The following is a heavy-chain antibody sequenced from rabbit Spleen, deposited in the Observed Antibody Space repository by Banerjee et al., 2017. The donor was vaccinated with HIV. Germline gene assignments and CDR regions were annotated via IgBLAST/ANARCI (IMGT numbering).Heavy chain of an antibody. CDR2: IDGGSGGST. CDR3: ARYGDGNSGYYEGFNL. CDR1: GVSFSSGYD. D-gene: IGHD1-1*01. Sequence: QEQLVESGGGLVQPEGSLTLTCKASGVSFSSGYDMCWVRQAPGKGLEWIACIDGGSGGSTYYASWAKGRFTISNTSSTTVTLQMTILTAADTATYFCARYGDGNSGYYEGFNLWGQGTLVTVS. J-gene: IGHJ4*01. V-gene: IGHV1S45*01.